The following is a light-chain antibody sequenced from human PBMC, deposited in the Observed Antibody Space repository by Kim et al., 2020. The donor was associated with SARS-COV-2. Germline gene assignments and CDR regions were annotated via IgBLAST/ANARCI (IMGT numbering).Light chain of an antibody. CDR2: GAS. V-gene: IGKV3-20*01. J-gene: IGKJ1*01. CDR3: QQYGSSPWT. Sequence: FPGERAPLSCRASQSVSSSYLAWYQQKPGQAPRLLIYGASSRATGIPDRFSGSGSGTDFTLTISRLEPEDFAVYYCQQYGSSPWTFGQGTKVDIK. CDR1: QSVSSSY.